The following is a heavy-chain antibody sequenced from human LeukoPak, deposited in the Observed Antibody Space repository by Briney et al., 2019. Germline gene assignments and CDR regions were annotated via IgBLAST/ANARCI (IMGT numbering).Heavy chain of an antibody. V-gene: IGHV1-2*02. Sequence: ASVMVSCKASGYTFTGYYMHWVRQAPGQGLEWMGWINPNNGGTNYAQKFQGRVTMTRDTSISTAYMELSRLRSDDTAVYYCARGTGDLGFDYWGQGTLVTVSS. CDR2: INPNNGGT. CDR3: ARGTGDLGFDY. J-gene: IGHJ4*02. CDR1: GYTFTGYY. D-gene: IGHD7-27*01.